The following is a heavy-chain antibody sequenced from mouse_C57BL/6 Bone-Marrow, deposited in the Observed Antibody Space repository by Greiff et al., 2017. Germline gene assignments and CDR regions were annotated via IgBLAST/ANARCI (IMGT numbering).Heavy chain of an antibody. CDR2: IYIGTGYT. D-gene: IGHD4-1*01. J-gene: IGHJ3*01. Sequence: VQLQQSGAELVRPGSSVKMSCKTSGYTFTSYGINWVKQRPGQGLEWIGYIYIGTGYTEYNEKFKGKATLTSDTSSSTAYMQLSSLTSEDSAIYFCAIWDEAYWGQGTLVTVSA. CDR3: AIWDEAY. V-gene: IGHV1-58*01. CDR1: GYTFTSYG.